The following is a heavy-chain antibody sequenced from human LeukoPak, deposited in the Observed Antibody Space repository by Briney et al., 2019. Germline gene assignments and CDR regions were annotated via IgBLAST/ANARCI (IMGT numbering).Heavy chain of an antibody. CDR3: ARGGSGSFHYYYGMDV. CDR2: INAGNGNT. J-gene: IGHJ6*04. V-gene: IGHV1-3*01. CDR1: GYTFTSYA. D-gene: IGHD3-10*01. Sequence: ASVKVSCKASGYTFTSYAMHWVRQAPGQRLEWMGWINAGNGNTKYSQKFQGRVTITRDTSASTAYMELSSLRSEDTAVYYCARGGSGSFHYYYGMDVWGKGTRSPSPQ.